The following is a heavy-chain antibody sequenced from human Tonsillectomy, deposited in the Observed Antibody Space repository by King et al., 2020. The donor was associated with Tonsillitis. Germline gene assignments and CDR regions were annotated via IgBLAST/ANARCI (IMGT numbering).Heavy chain of an antibody. CDR2: FESLADSGTI. CDR3: AASLELPPHWYFDL. V-gene: IGHV3-15*04. CDR1: GFTFSQAW. D-gene: IGHD4-23*01. Sequence: VQLVESGGGLVKPGGSLRLSCVASGFTFSQAWMNWVRQAPGKGPEWIGRFESLADSGTIDYAAPVKGRFTISRDDSKNTFYLHMTSLKRDDTAVYYSAASLELPPHWYFDLWGRGTVVSVSS. J-gene: IGHJ2*01.